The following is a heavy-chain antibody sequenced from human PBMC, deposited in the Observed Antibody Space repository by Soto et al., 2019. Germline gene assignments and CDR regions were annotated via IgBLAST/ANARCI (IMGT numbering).Heavy chain of an antibody. Sequence: ASVKVSCKASGYTFTSYGISWVRQAPGQGLEWMGWISAYNGNTNYAQKLQGRVTMNTDTSTSTAYMELRSLRSDDTAVYYCARDDYPGNWFDPWGQGTLVTVSS. CDR2: ISAYNGNT. D-gene: IGHD4-17*01. V-gene: IGHV1-18*01. J-gene: IGHJ5*02. CDR3: ARDDYPGNWFDP. CDR1: GYTFTSYG.